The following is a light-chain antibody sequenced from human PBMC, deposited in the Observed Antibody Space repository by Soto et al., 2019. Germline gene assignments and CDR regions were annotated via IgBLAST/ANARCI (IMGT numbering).Light chain of an antibody. Sequence: QSALTQPDSVSASLGESITISCTGTNTDIGGYNYVSWYQQHPGKAPKLVIYDVTSRPSGIPNRVSGSKSCFTASLTISGRQAEDEAHSFCSSYRAYRTLEVFGTGTKLTVL. CDR1: NTDIGGYNY. J-gene: IGLJ1*01. CDR3: SSYRAYRTLEV. V-gene: IGLV2-14*03. CDR2: DVT.